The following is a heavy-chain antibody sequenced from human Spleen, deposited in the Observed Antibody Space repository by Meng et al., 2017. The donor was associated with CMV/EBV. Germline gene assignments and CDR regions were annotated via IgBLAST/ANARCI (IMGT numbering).Heavy chain of an antibody. CDR1: GFTVSNNY. CDR2: IYSGGSAA. V-gene: IGHV3-23*03. J-gene: IGHJ6*02. CDR3: ARLGSYTYYYYGMDV. D-gene: IGHD1-26*01. Sequence: ETLSLTCAASGFTVSNNYMNWVRQAPGKGLEWVSVIYSGGSAAYHADSVKGRFNISRDNSKNMVYLHMNSLRADDTARYYCARLGSYTYYYYGMDVWGQGTTVTVSS.